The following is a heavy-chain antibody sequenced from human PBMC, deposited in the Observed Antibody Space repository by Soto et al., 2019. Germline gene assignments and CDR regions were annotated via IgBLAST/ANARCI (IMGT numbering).Heavy chain of an antibody. J-gene: IGHJ5*02. Sequence: VQLVESGGGLVKPGGSLRLSCAASGFTFSNAWMSWVRQAPGKGLEWVGRIKSKTDGGTTDYAAPVKGRFTISRDDSKNTLYLQMNSLKTEDTAVYYCTTRYTYYDFWGERWFDPWGQGTLVTVSS. CDR2: IKSKTDGGTT. CDR3: TTRYTYYDFWGERWFDP. V-gene: IGHV3-15*01. D-gene: IGHD3-3*01. CDR1: GFTFSNAW.